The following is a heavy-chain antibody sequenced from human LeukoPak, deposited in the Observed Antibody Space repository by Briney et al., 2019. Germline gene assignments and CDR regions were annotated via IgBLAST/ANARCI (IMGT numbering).Heavy chain of an antibody. CDR1: GFTFSSYE. CDR3: ARDSGLIMGALNLDY. J-gene: IGHJ4*02. D-gene: IGHD1-26*01. V-gene: IGHV3-48*02. Sequence: GGSLRLSCAASGFTFSSYEMNWVRQAPGKGLEWVSYISSDSSTIFYADSVKGRFTISRDNAKNSLYLQMNSLRDEDTAVYYCARDSGLIMGALNLDYWGQGTLVTVSS. CDR2: ISSDSSTI.